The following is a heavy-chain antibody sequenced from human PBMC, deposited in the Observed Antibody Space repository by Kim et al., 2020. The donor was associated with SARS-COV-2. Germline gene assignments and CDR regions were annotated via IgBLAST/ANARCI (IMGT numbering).Heavy chain of an antibody. CDR1: GFTFSSYW. Sequence: GGSLRLSCAASGFTFSSYWMHWVRQAPGKGLVWVSRINSDGSSTSYADSVKGRFTISRDNAKNTLYLQMNSLRAEDTDVYYCGHIDSSGYWAAALDIWGQGTMVTVSS. CDR3: GHIDSSGYWAAALDI. CDR2: INSDGSST. D-gene: IGHD3-22*01. J-gene: IGHJ3*02. V-gene: IGHV3-74*01.